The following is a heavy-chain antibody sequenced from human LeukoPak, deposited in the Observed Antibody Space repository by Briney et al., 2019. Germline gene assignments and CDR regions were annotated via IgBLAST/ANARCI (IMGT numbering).Heavy chain of an antibody. V-gene: IGHV4-34*01. CDR1: VGSFSKYH. CDR3: ARSGLTTIAYLD. Sequence: SETLSLTCAVSVGSFSKYHWSWIRQPPGKGLEWIGEINRRSSTNYNPSLKSRVTISVDASKNHFSLELSSVTAADTAVCYCARSGLTTIAYLDWGQGTLVTVSS. CDR2: INRRSST. J-gene: IGHJ4*02. D-gene: IGHD4-11*01.